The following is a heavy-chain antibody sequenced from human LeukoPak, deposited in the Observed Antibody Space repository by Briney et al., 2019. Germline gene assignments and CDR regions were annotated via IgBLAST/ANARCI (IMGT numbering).Heavy chain of an antibody. D-gene: IGHD6-19*01. J-gene: IGHJ3*02. CDR2: ISYDGSNK. V-gene: IGHV3-30*04. CDR3: ARKIPRDSSGWFGGGRNDAFDI. Sequence: GRSLRLSCAASGFTFSSYAMHWVRQAPGKGLEWVAVISYDGSNKYYADSVKGRFTISRDNSKNTLYLQMNSLRAEDTAVYYCARKIPRDSSGWFGGGRNDAFDIWGQGTMVTVSS. CDR1: GFTFSSYA.